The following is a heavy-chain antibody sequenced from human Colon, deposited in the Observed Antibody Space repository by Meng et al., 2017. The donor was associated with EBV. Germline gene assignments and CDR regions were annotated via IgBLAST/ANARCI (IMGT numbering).Heavy chain of an antibody. J-gene: IGHJ4*02. CDR1: GGSVSSCGYY. D-gene: IGHD6-19*01. V-gene: IGHV4-31*03. CDR2: IYYSGST. Sequence: QVQLQESGPGLVKPSQTLSLTCTVSGGSVSSCGYYWTWTRQHPGKGLEWFGHIYYSGSTFYNPSLKRRVIISIDTSKNQFSLNLRSVTAADTAVYYCARVSSGWDYFDYWGQGTLVTVSS. CDR3: ARVSSGWDYFDY.